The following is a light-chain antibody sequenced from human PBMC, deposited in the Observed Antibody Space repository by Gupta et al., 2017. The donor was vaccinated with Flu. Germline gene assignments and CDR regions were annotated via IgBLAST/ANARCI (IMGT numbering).Light chain of an antibody. Sequence: EIVMTQSPATLSVSPGERATLSCRSSQSVSSNLATSQHKPGQTPRLLIYGASTTSTAIPARFSGSGSAIEFTLSIISLLSAAFALYFSQQDYAWAGTFGQGTRLEIK. J-gene: IGKJ1*01. CDR2: GAS. CDR1: QSVSSN. V-gene: IGKV3-15*01. CDR3: QQDYAWAGT.